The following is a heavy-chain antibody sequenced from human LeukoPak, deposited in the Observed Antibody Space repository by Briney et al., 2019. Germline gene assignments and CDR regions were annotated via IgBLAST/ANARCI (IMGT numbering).Heavy chain of an antibody. CDR3: AKGITVMMVAPGY. J-gene: IGHJ4*02. D-gene: IGHD3-22*01. V-gene: IGHV3-53*01. Sequence: GGSLRLSCAASGFAVSSNYMTWVRQAPGKGLEWVSVIYSNNTTFYADSVKGRFTISRDKSKNTLYLQMNSLRAEDTAVYYCAKGITVMMVAPGYWGQGTLVTVSS. CDR1: GFAVSSNY. CDR2: IYSNNTT.